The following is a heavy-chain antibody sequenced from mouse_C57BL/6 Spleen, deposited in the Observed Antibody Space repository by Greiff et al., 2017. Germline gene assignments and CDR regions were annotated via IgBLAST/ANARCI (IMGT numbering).Heavy chain of an antibody. D-gene: IGHD1-1*01. V-gene: IGHV5-4*01. J-gene: IGHJ1*03. Sequence: EVKLVESGGGLVKPGGSLKLSCAASGFTFSSYAMSWVRQTPEKRLEWVATISDGGSYTYYPDNVKGRFTISRDNAKNNLYLQMSHLKSEDTAMYYCAREGTTVVAPHWYFDVWGTGTTVTVSS. CDR2: ISDGGSYT. CDR3: AREGTTVVAPHWYFDV. CDR1: GFTFSSYA.